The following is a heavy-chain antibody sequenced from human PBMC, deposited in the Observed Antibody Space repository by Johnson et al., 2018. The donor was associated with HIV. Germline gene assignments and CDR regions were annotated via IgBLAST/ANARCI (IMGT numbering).Heavy chain of an antibody. CDR1: GFTFTNYW. CDR3: SRHSPRGYIGYDAFDI. V-gene: IGHV3-7*05. CDR2: IKQDGSEK. Sequence: VQLVESGGGLVQPGGSLRVSCVTSGFTFTNYWMSWVRQAPGKGLEWVANIKQDGSEKHDMDYVKGRLTVSRDNAKNSLDLQMSSLGPEDTAVYYCSRHSPRGYIGYDAFDIWGQGTVVTVSS. D-gene: IGHD5-12*01. J-gene: IGHJ3*02.